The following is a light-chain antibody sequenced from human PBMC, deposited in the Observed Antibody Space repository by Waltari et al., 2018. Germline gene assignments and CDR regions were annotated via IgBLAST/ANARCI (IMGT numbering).Light chain of an antibody. CDR3: NSYTGSSSWV. CDR2: DVS. V-gene: IGLV2-14*01. CDR1: SSDGGFYNY. Sequence: QSALTQPASVSGSPGQSITISCTGTSSDGGFYNYVSWYQQHPGKAPQLIIYDVSERPSGVSDRFSGSKSGNTASLTISGLQAEDEADYYCNSYTGSSSWVFGGGTKLTVL. J-gene: IGLJ3*02.